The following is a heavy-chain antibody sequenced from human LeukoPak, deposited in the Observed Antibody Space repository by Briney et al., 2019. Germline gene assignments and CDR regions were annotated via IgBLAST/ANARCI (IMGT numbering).Heavy chain of an antibody. Sequence: KPSETLSLTCTVSGGSISSYYWSWIRQPPGKGLEWIGYIYYSGSTNYNPSLKSRVTISVDTSKNQFSLKLSSVTAADTAVYYCAKGGSGWYPGFDYWGQGILVTVSS. CDR2: IYYSGST. CDR3: AKGGSGWYPGFDY. CDR1: GGSISSYY. V-gene: IGHV4-59*01. D-gene: IGHD6-19*01. J-gene: IGHJ4*02.